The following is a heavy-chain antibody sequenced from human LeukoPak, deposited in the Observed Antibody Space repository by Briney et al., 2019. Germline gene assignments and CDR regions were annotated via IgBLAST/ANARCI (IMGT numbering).Heavy chain of an antibody. J-gene: IGHJ4*02. CDR2: IIAIFDTG. V-gene: IGHV1-69*06. CDR3: ARGMIQLWFLFGY. Sequence: GASVKVSCKASGGTFSSYAISWVRQAPGQGLEWMGGIIAIFDTGNYAQKFQGRVTITADKSTSTAYMELSSLRSEDTAVYYCARGMIQLWFLFGYWGQGTLVTVSS. D-gene: IGHD5-18*01. CDR1: GGTFSSYA.